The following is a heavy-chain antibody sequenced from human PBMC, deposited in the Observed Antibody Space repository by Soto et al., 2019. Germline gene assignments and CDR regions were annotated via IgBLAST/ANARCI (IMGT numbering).Heavy chain of an antibody. J-gene: IGHJ5*02. CDR1: GGTFSSYA. V-gene: IGHV1-69*06. CDR2: IIPIFGTA. CDR3: ARAAGTKNWFDP. Sequence: ASVKVSCKASGGTFSSYAISGVRQAPGQGLEWMGGIIPIFGTANYAQKFQGRVTITADKSTSTAYMELSSLRSEDTAVYYCARAAGTKNWFDPWGQGTLVTVSS.